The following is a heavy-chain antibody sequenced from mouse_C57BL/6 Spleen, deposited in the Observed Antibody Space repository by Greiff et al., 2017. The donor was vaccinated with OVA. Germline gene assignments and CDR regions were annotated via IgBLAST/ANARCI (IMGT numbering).Heavy chain of an antibody. CDR1: GYTFTSYW. Sequence: QVQLQQPGAELVKPGASVKLSCKASGYTFTSYWMHWVKQRPGQGLEWIGMIHPNSGSTNYNEKFKSKATLTVDKSSSTAYMQLSSLTSEDSAVYYCAMRPTGKDYAMDYWGQGTSVTVSS. V-gene: IGHV1-64*01. J-gene: IGHJ4*01. D-gene: IGHD4-1*02. CDR2: IHPNSGST. CDR3: AMRPTGKDYAMDY.